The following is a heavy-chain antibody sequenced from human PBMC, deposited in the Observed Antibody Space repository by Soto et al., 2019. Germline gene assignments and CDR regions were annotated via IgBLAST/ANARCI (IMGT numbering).Heavy chain of an antibody. CDR3: AREVDYYYGMDV. J-gene: IGHJ6*02. CDR2: IYYSGST. CDR1: GGSISSYY. V-gene: IGHV4-59*01. Sequence: SETLSLTCTVSGGSISSYYWSWIRQPPGKGLEWIGYIYYSGSTNYNPSLKSRVTISVDTSNNQFSLKLSSVTAADTAVYYCAREVDYYYGMDVWGQGTTVTVSS.